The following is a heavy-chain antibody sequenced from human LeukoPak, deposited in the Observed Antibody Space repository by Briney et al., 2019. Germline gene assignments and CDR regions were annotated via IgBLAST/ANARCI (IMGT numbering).Heavy chain of an antibody. J-gene: IGHJ4*02. V-gene: IGHV4-59*08. CDR1: GGSISSYY. Sequence: SETLSLTCTVSGGSISSYYWSWMRQPPGKGLEWLGYIHYSGTTNYNPSLKSRVTMSVDTAKNQFSLKLSSVTATDTAVYYCARLNTASYGDYWGQGTLVTVSS. D-gene: IGHD2-21*02. CDR3: ARLNTASYGDY. CDR2: IHYSGTT.